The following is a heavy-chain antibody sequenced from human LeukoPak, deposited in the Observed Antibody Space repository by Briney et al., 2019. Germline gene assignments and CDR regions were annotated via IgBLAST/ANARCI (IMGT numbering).Heavy chain of an antibody. CDR3: VRDDSGSVIRGVLHY. Sequence: GGSLRPSCAASGFTVSSNYMSWVRQAPGKGLEWVSVIYSGGSTYYADSVKGRFTISRDNSKNTLYLQMNSLIAEDTAVYYCVRDDSGSVIRGVLHYWGQGALVTVSS. J-gene: IGHJ4*02. V-gene: IGHV3-66*01. CDR1: GFTVSSNY. CDR2: IYSGGST. D-gene: IGHD3-10*01.